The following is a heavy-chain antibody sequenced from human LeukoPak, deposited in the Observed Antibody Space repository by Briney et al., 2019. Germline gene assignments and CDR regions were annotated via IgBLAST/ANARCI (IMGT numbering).Heavy chain of an antibody. D-gene: IGHD2-2*01. CDR1: GVSFSGYY. Sequence: SETLSLTCAVYGVSFSGYYWSWVRQPPGKGLEWIGEINHSRSTNYNLYLKSGVTISVDTSKNKFSLKLRYVTTAETAVYYCARGRRIVVVPAAFYFDYWGQGTLVTVSS. CDR3: ARGRRIVVVPAAFYFDY. J-gene: IGHJ4*02. V-gene: IGHV4-34*01. CDR2: INHSRST.